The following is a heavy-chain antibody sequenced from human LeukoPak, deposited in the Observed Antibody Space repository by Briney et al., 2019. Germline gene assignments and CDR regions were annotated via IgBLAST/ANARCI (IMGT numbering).Heavy chain of an antibody. CDR2: ISSSSSYI. CDR1: GFTFSSYS. CDR3: ARDKGHTNLRSDY. J-gene: IGHJ4*02. Sequence: GGSLRLSCAASGFTFSSYSMNWVRQAPGKGLEWVSSISSSSSYIYYAVSVKGRFTISRDNAKNSLYLQMNSLRAEDTAVYYCARDKGHTNLRSDYWGQGTLVTVSS. V-gene: IGHV3-21*01.